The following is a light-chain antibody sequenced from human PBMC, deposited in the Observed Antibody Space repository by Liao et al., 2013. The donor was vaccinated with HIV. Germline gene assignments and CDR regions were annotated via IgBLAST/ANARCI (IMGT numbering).Light chain of an antibody. J-gene: IGLJ1*01. CDR1: KLGDKY. CDR2: EDT. V-gene: IGLV3-1*01. CDR3: QAWDSNTAYV. Sequence: SYELTQPPSVSVSPGQTASITCSGDKLGDKYVCWYQQKPGQSPVLVIYEDTKRPSGIPGRFSGSNSENTATLTISGTQPMDEADYYCQAWDSNTAYVFGTGTKVSVL.